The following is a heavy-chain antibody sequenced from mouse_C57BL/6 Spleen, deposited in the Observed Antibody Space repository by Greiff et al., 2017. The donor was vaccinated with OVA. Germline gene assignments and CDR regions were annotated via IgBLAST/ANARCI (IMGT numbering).Heavy chain of an antibody. J-gene: IGHJ2*01. CDR3: ARIYYGSSYEYYFDY. CDR2: INPNNGGT. D-gene: IGHD1-1*01. Sequence: VQLKQSGPELVKPGASVKISCKASGYTFTDYYMNWVKQSHGKSLEWIGDINPNNGGTSYNQKFKGKATLTVDKSSSTAYMELRSLTSEDSAVYDCARIYYGSSYEYYFDYWGQGTTLTVSS. V-gene: IGHV1-26*01. CDR1: GYTFTDYY.